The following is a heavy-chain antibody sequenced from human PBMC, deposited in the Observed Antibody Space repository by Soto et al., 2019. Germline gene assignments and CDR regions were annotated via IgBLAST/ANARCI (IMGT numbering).Heavy chain of an antibody. CDR2: IYYSGST. V-gene: IGHV4-59*01. J-gene: IGHJ4*02. D-gene: IGHD3-22*01. Sequence: PSETLSLTCTVSGGSISSYYWSWIRQPPGKGLEWIGYIYYSGSTNYNPSLKSRVTISVDTSKSQFSLKLSSVTAADTAVYYCARGLGNYYDSSGYYQATTIDYWGQGTLVTVSS. CDR3: ARGLGNYYDSSGYYQATTIDY. CDR1: GGSISSYY.